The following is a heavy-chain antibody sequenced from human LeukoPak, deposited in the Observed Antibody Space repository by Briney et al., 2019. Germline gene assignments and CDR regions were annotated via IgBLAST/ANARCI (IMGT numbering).Heavy chain of an antibody. Sequence: PSETLSLTCTVSGGSISSYYWSWIRQPAGKGLEWIGRIYTSGSTNYNPSLKSRVTISVDKSKNQFSLKLSSVTAADTAVYYCARLSGSGYFLGYYYYMDVWGKGTTVTVSS. CDR3: ARLSGSGYFLGYYYYMDV. D-gene: IGHD3-22*01. CDR1: GGSISSYY. V-gene: IGHV4-4*07. J-gene: IGHJ6*03. CDR2: IYTSGST.